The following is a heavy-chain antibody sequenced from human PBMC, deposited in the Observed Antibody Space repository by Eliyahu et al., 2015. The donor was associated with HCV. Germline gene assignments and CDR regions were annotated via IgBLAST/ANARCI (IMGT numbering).Heavy chain of an antibody. CDR1: GFTFXDXX. V-gene: IGHV3-9*01. J-gene: IGHJ6*02. CDR3: AKDIDTIFGARGMDV. CDR2: ISWNSGSI. D-gene: IGHD3-3*01. Sequence: EVQLVESGGGLVQPGRSLXLSCXAXGFTFXDXXMHWVRQAPGKGLEXVSGISWNSGSIGYADSVKGRFTISRDNAKNSLYLQMNSLRAEDTALYYCAKDIDTIFGARGMDVWGQGTTVTVSS.